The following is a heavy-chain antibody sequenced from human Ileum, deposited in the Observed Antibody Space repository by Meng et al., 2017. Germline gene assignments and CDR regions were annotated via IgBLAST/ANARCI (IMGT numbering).Heavy chain of an antibody. CDR3: ARRSSGWYDYYFALDV. D-gene: IGHD6-19*01. CDR2: MFPGDSDV. CDR1: GYNFTTYW. Sequence: GESLKISCKGSGYNFTTYWIGRVRQRPGKGLEWMGIMFPGDSDVRYSPSFQGQVTISADKSVSAAYLQWSSLQASDTATYYCARRSSGWYDYYFALDVWGQGTTVTVSS. V-gene: IGHV5-51*01. J-gene: IGHJ6*02.